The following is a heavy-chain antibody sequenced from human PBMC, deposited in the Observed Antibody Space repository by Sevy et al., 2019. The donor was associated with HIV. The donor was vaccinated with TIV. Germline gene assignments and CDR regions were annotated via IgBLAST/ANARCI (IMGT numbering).Heavy chain of an antibody. Sequence: GESLKISCKGSEFTFTSYWIGWVRQMPGKGLEWMGIIYPGDSDTRYSPSFQGQVTISADKSISTAYLQWSSLKASDTAMYYCAGRNYDRSGYYYDAPVFDYWGQGTLVTVSS. V-gene: IGHV5-51*01. D-gene: IGHD3-22*01. CDR3: AGRNYDRSGYYYDAPVFDY. CDR2: IYPGDSDT. CDR1: EFTFTSYW. J-gene: IGHJ4*02.